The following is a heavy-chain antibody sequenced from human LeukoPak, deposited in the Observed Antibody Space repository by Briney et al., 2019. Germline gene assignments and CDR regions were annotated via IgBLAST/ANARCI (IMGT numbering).Heavy chain of an antibody. J-gene: IGHJ3*02. V-gene: IGHV1-69*04. D-gene: IGHD3-3*01. Sequence: SVKVSCKASGGTFSSYAISWVRQAPGQGLEWMGRIIPILGIANYAQKFQGRVTITADKSTSTAYMELSSLRSEDTAVYYCAVDGDVDRDAFDIWGQGTMVTVSS. CDR2: IIPILGIA. CDR3: AVDGDVDRDAFDI. CDR1: GGTFSSYA.